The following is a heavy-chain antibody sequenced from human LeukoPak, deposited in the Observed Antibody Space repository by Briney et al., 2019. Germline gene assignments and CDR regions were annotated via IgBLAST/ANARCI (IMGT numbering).Heavy chain of an antibody. D-gene: IGHD1-20*01. CDR1: GGSTSSSSYY. V-gene: IGHV4-39*07. CDR3: ARGRYNWNDDY. J-gene: IGHJ4*02. Sequence: PSETLSLTCTVSGGSTSSSSYYWGWIRQPPGKGLEWVGSIYYSGSSYYNPSLKSRVTISVDTSKNQFSLKLSSVTAADTAVYYCARGRYNWNDDYWGQGTLVTVSS. CDR2: IYYSGSS.